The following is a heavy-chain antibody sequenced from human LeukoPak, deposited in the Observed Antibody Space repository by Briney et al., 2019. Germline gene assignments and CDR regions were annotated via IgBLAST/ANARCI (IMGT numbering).Heavy chain of an antibody. J-gene: IGHJ4*02. CDR1: GGSFSGYY. CDR3: ATRGRGSSGWYKTN. D-gene: IGHD6-19*01. Sequence: SETLSLTCAVYGGSFSGYYWTWIRQPPGKGLEWIGEINHSGSTNYNPSLKSRVTISVDTSKNQFSLKLSSVTAADTAVYYCATRGRGSSGWYKTNGGQEPLVTVPS. V-gene: IGHV4-34*01. CDR2: INHSGST.